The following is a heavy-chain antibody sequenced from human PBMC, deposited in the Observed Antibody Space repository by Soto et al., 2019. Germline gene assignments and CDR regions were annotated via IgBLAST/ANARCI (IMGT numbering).Heavy chain of an antibody. CDR2: ISWSSDII. V-gene: IGHV3-9*01. J-gene: IGHJ4*02. D-gene: IGHD3-16*01. CDR3: AKADALLRPLDY. CDR1: GFNFDDYA. Sequence: EVQLVESGGGFVQPGRSLRLSCAASGFNFDDYAMHWVRQAPGKGLEWVSGISWSSDIINYADSVKGRFTISRDNAKNALYLQMNSLRGEDTAFYYCAKADALLRPLDYWGQGTLVTVSS.